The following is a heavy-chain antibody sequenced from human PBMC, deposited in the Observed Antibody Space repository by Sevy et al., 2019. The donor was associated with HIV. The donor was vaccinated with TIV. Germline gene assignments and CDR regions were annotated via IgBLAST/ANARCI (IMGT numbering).Heavy chain of an antibody. CDR1: GYSISSGYY. J-gene: IGHJ2*01. CDR2: IYHSGST. V-gene: IGHV4-38-2*01. Sequence: SETLSLTCAVSGYSISSGYYWGWIRQPPGKGLEWIGSIYHSGSTYYNPSLKSRVTISVDTSKNQFSLKLSSVTAADTAVYYCARLPHQLPDWYFDLWGRGTLVTVSS. D-gene: IGHD2-2*01. CDR3: ARLPHQLPDWYFDL.